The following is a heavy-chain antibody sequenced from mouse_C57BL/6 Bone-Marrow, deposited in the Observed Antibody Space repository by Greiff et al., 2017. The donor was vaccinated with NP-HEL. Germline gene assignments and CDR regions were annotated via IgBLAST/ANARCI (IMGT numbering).Heavy chain of an antibody. J-gene: IGHJ2*01. D-gene: IGHD2-1*01. V-gene: IGHV2-2*01. CDR2: IWSGGST. CDR1: GFSLTSYG. Sequence: QVQLKQSGPGLVQPSQSLSITCTVSGFSLTSYGVHWVRQSPGKGLEWLGVIWSGGSTDYNAAFISRLSISKDNSKSQVFFKMNSLQAEDTAIYYCARNRYGNYVRYFDYWGQGTTLTVSS. CDR3: ARNRYGNYVRYFDY.